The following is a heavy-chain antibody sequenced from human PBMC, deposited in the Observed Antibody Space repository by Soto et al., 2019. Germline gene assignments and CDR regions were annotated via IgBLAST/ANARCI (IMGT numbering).Heavy chain of an antibody. J-gene: IGHJ6*02. CDR2: IIPIFGTA. V-gene: IGHV1-69*13. CDR1: GGTFSSYA. Sequence: GASVKVSCKASGGTFSSYAISWVRQAPGQGLEWMGGIIPIFGTANYAQKFQGRVTITADESTSTAYMELSSLRSEDTAVYYCARGKSSGRADYYGVDVWGQGTTVTVSS. CDR3: ARGKSSGRADYYGVDV. D-gene: IGHD6-19*01.